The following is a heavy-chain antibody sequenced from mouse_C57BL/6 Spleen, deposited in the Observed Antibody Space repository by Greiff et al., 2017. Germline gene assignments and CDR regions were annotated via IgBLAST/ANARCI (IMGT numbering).Heavy chain of an antibody. J-gene: IGHJ1*03. CDR3: ARNYYGSSGHWDFDV. CDR1: GYTFTSYW. D-gene: IGHD1-1*01. CDR2: IHPNSGST. V-gene: IGHV1-64*01. Sequence: QVQLKQPGAELVKPGASVKLSCKASGYTFTSYWMHWVKQRPGQGLEWIGMIHPNSGSTNYNEKFKSKATLTVDKSSSTAYMQLSSLTSEDSAVYYCARNYYGSSGHWDFDVWGTGTTVTVAS.